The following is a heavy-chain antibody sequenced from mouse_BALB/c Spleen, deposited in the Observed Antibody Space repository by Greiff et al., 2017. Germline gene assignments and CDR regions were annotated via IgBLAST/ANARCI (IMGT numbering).Heavy chain of an antibody. D-gene: IGHD2-2*01. Sequence: EVQLQESGPGLVKPSQSLSLTCSVTGYSITSGYYWNWIRQFPGNKLEWMGYISYDGSNNYNPSLKNRISITRDTSKNQFFLKLNSVTTEDTATYYCARWLYYYAMDYWGQGTSVTVSS. CDR2: ISYDGSN. V-gene: IGHV3-6*02. CDR1: GYSITSGYY. CDR3: ARWLYYYAMDY. J-gene: IGHJ4*01.